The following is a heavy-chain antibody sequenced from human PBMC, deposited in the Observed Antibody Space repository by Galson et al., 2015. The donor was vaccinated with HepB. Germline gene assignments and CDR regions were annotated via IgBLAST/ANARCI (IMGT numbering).Heavy chain of an antibody. CDR3: AHSSMITFGGVIPAY. V-gene: IGHV2-5*08. Sequence: PALVKPTQTLTLTCTFSGFSLSTSGTRVPWIRQPPGKALEWLARIDWDDDKRYSPSLKSRLTITKDTSKNQVVLTMTNMDPVDTATYYCAHSSMITFGGVIPAYWGQGTLVTVSS. D-gene: IGHD3-16*01. J-gene: IGHJ4*02. CDR1: GFSLSTSGTR. CDR2: IDWDDDK.